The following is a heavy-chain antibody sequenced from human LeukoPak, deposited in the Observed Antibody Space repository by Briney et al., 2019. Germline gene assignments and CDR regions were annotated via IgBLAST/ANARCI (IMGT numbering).Heavy chain of an antibody. V-gene: IGHV3-48*03. CDR1: GLTFSSYE. CDR2: ISSSGSSI. CDR3: ARANDIYSGSSDYFDY. J-gene: IGHJ4*02. Sequence: PGGSQRLSCAASGLTFSSYEMNWVRQAGGKGLEWVSYISSSGSSINYADSVKGRFTISRDNAKNSLYLQMNSMRAEDTAVYYCARANDIYSGSSDYFDYWGQGTLVTVSS. D-gene: IGHD1-26*01.